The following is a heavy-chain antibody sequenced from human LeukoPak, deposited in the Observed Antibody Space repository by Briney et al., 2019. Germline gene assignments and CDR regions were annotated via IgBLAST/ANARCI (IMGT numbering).Heavy chain of an antibody. CDR3: ARTAPGYCSGGSCRRPYYYYYYMDV. Sequence: GASVKVSCKASGYTFTGYYMHWVRQAPGQGLEWMGWINPNSGGTNYAQKFQGRVTMTRDTSISTAYMELSRLRSDDTAVYYCARTAPGYCSGGSCRRPYYYYYYMDVWGKGTTVTISS. CDR1: GYTFTGYY. J-gene: IGHJ6*03. V-gene: IGHV1-2*02. D-gene: IGHD2-15*01. CDR2: INPNSGGT.